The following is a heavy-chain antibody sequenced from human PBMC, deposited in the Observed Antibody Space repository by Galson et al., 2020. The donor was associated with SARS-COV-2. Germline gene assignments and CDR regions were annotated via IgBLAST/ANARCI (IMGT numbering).Heavy chain of an antibody. CDR3: ARVGAITMVRGVIEH. CDR1: GGSISSSSYY. V-gene: IGHV4-39*07. CDR2: IYYSGST. J-gene: IGHJ1*01. Sequence: SETLSLTCTVSGGSISSSSYYWGWIRPPPGKGLEWIGSIYYSGSTYYNPSLKSRVTISVDTSKNQFSLKLSSVTAADTAVYYCARVGAITMVRGVIEHWGQGTLVTVSS. D-gene: IGHD3-10*01.